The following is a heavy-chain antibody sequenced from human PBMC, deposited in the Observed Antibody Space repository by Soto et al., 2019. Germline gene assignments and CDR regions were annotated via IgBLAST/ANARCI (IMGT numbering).Heavy chain of an antibody. J-gene: IGHJ5*02. V-gene: IGHV1-18*01. CDR3: ARTLTTAANNWLDP. Sequence: ASVKFSWKASGYTFTSYGISWVRQAPGQGLECMGWISAYNGNTNYAQKLQGRVTMTTXTXXSXXXMXLXXLRXDXTAVYYCARTLTTAANNWLDPWGQGTLVTVSS. CDR1: GYTFTSYG. D-gene: IGHD4-17*01. CDR2: ISAYNGNT.